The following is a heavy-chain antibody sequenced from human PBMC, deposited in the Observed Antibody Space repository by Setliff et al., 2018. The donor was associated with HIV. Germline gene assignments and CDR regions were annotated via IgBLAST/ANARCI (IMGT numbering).Heavy chain of an antibody. CDR3: ARDRISSTWYPGNWFDP. D-gene: IGHD6-13*01. J-gene: IGHJ5*02. Sequence: ASVKVSCKASGYTFTGYYIHWVRQAPGQGLEWMGWINPNSGGTNYAQRFQDRVTMTRDTSISTAYMELSRLKSDDTAVYYCARDRISSTWYPGNWFDPWGQGTLVTV. CDR1: GYTFTGYY. V-gene: IGHV1-2*02. CDR2: INPNSGGT.